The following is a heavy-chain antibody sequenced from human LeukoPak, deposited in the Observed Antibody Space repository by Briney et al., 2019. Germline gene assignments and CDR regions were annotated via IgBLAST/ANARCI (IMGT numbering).Heavy chain of an antibody. V-gene: IGHV3-23*01. CDR1: GFTFSYYA. J-gene: IGHJ4*02. CDR2: ITGSGGGT. CDR3: ARLAASDPSDY. Sequence: PGGPLRLSCAASGFTFSYYALIWVRQAPGKGLEWVSTITGSGGGTFYADSVKGRFTISRDNSKNTLYLRMNSLRAEDTAVYYCARLAASDPSDYWGQGTLVTVSS. D-gene: IGHD3-10*01.